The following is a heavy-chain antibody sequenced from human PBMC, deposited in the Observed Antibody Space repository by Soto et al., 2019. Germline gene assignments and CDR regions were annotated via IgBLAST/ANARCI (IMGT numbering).Heavy chain of an antibody. J-gene: IGHJ6*02. V-gene: IGHV4-59*01. CDR1: GGSISTYY. CDR2: IYYSGST. CDR3: ARAPLAMDV. D-gene: IGHD6-13*01. Sequence: SETLSLTCTVSGGSISTYYWSWIRQPPGKGLEWIGYIYYSGSTSYNPSLKSRVTISVDTSKNQFSLKLRSVTAADTAVYYCARAPLAMDVWGQGTTVTVSS.